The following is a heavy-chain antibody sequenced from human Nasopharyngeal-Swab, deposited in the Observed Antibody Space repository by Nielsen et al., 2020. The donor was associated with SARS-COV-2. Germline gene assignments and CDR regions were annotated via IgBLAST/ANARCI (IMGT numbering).Heavy chain of an antibody. CDR3: ARAFYSGYCSSTSCYTGQSYFQH. CDR2: INHSGST. D-gene: IGHD2-2*02. V-gene: IGHV4-34*01. J-gene: IGHJ1*01. CDR1: GASFSGYY. Sequence: SETLSLTCGLNGASFSGYYWGWIRQPPGKGLEWIGEINHSGSTNYNPSLKSRVTISVDTSKNQFSLKLSSVTAADTAVYYCARAFYSGYCSSTSCYTGQSYFQHWGQGTLVTVSS.